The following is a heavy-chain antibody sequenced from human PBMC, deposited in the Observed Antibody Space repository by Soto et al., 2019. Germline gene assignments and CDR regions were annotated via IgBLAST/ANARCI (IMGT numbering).Heavy chain of an antibody. D-gene: IGHD3-10*01. CDR1: GFSFCYYQ. V-gene: IGHV3-11*01. Sequence: GGSLRISCEGSGFSFCYYQMGGIRQAPGTGLEWISYISNSGSKVFYADSVKGRFTISRDNAKNSLYLQMNSLRVEDTAVYYCARDAVISPSGKLDAFDLWGQGTKVTVSS. J-gene: IGHJ3*01. CDR3: ARDAVISPSGKLDAFDL. CDR2: ISNSGSKV.